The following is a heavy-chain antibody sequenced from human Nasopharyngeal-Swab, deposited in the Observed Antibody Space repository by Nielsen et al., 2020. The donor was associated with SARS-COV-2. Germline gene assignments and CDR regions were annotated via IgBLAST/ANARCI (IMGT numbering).Heavy chain of an antibody. D-gene: IGHD4-17*01. J-gene: IGHJ4*02. CDR2: IIPIFGTA. CDR3: ARTFHYGDNEFDY. CDR1: GGTFSSYA. V-gene: IGHV1-69*06. Sequence: SVKVSCKASGGTFSSYAISWVRQAPGQGLEWMGGIIPIFGTANYAQKFQGRVTITADKSTSTAYMELSSLRSEDTAVYYCARTFHYGDNEFDYWGQGTLVTVSS.